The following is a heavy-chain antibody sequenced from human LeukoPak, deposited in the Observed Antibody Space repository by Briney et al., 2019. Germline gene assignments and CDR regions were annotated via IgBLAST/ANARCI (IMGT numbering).Heavy chain of an antibody. V-gene: IGHV3-23*01. CDR3: ARQVGPDY. Sequence: GGSLRLSCAASGFTFSNYGLSWVRQAPGKGLEWVAAISGSGGSTYYADSVKGRFTISRDNSKNTLYLQMNSLRVEDTALYYCARQVGPDYWGQGTLVTVSS. D-gene: IGHD1-26*01. J-gene: IGHJ4*02. CDR2: ISGSGGST. CDR1: GFTFSNYG.